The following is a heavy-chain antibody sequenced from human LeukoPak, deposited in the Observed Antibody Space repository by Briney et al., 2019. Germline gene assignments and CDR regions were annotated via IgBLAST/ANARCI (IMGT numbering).Heavy chain of an antibody. CDR1: GFTFSSYG. D-gene: IGHD2-2*01. J-gene: IGHJ4*02. Sequence: RSLVLSWPASGFTFSSYGMHWVRPAPSKRLEWVAVIWFDGSNKYYADSVKCRFTISRDKSNTTLYLQMHSLRAEDTAVYYCARYASTGSYYFDYWGQGTLVTVSS. CDR3: ARYASTGSYYFDY. V-gene: IGHV3-33*01. CDR2: IWFDGSNK.